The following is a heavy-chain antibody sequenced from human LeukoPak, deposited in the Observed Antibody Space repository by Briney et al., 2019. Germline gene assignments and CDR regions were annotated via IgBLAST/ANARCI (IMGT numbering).Heavy chain of an antibody. D-gene: IGHD3-16*01. J-gene: IGHJ4*02. CDR2: IYYIGST. CDR3: ATTFGKGNY. CDR1: VGSVSSGSYY. V-gene: IGHV4-61*01. Sequence: PSETLSLTCTVSVGSVSSGSYYWSWIRQPPGKGLEWIGYIYYIGSTNYNPSLKSRLTISVDASKTQFCLKLSSVTAADTAVYYCATTFGKGNYWGQGTLVTVSS.